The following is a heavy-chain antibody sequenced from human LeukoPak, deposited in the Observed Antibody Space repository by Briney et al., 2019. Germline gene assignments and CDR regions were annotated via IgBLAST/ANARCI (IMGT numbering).Heavy chain of an antibody. D-gene: IGHD6-13*01. V-gene: IGHV3-7*05. CDR3: ARGSSWTFDY. Sequence: PGGSLRLSCAASGFTFSSYSMSWVRQAPGKGLEWVANIKQDGSEKYYVDSVKGRFTISRDNAKNSLYLQMNSLRAEDTAVYYCARGSSWTFDYWGQGTLVTVSS. CDR2: IKQDGSEK. CDR1: GFTFSSYS. J-gene: IGHJ4*02.